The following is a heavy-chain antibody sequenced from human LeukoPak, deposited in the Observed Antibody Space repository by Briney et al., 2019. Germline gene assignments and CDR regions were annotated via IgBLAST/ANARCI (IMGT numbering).Heavy chain of an antibody. Sequence: PSETLSLTCAVYGGSFSGYHWSWTRQPPGKGLEWIGEINHSGSTNYNPSLKSRVTISVDTSKNQFSLKLSSVTAADTAVYYCARGGYYDSSGYRLWGQGTLVTVSS. CDR3: ARGGYYDSSGYRL. CDR2: INHSGST. V-gene: IGHV4-34*01. CDR1: GGSFSGYH. D-gene: IGHD3-22*01. J-gene: IGHJ4*02.